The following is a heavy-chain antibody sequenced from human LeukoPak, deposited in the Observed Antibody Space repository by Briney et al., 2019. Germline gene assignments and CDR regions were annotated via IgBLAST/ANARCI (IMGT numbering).Heavy chain of an antibody. CDR3: ASPTYSSGWY. CDR2: IYSDNT. Sequence: GGSLRLSCTVSGFTVSSNSMSWVRQAPGKGLEWVSFIYSDNTHYSDSVKGRFTISRDNSKNTLYLQMNSLRAEDTAVYYCASPTYSSGWYWGQGTLVTVSS. D-gene: IGHD6-19*01. CDR1: GFTVSSNS. J-gene: IGHJ4*02. V-gene: IGHV3-53*01.